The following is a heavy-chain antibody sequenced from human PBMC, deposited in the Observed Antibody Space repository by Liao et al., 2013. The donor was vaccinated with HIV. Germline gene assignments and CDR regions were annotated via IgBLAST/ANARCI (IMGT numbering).Heavy chain of an antibody. CDR2: IYYSGST. CDR3: ARALVGAPTGWFDP. D-gene: IGHD1-26*01. J-gene: IGHJ5*02. V-gene: IGHV4-4*07. CDR1: GASISNWH. Sequence: QVQLQESGPGLVKPSGTLSLTCTVSGASISNWHWSWIRQPAGKGPEWIGSIYYSGSTYYNPSLKSRVTISVDTSKNQFSLKLSSVTAADTAVYYCARALVGAPTGWFDPWAREPWSPSPQ.